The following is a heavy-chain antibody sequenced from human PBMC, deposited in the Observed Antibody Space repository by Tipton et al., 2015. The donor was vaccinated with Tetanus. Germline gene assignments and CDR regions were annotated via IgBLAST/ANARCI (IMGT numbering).Heavy chain of an antibody. D-gene: IGHD2-8*01. CDR1: GFTFSSYW. J-gene: IGHJ4*02. Sequence: QLVQSGGGLVQPGGSLRLSCAASGFTFSSYWMSWVRQAPGKGLEWVANIKQDGSEKYYVDSVKGRFTISRDNAKNSLYLQMNSLRAEDTAVYYCAVGGGHIVLMVYASPFDYWGQGTLVTVSS. CDR3: AVGGGHIVLMVYASPFDY. CDR2: IKQDGSEK. V-gene: IGHV3-7*01.